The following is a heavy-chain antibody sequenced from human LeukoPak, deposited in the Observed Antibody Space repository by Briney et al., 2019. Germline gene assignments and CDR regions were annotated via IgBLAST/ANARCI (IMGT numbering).Heavy chain of an antibody. CDR3: ARIQLWANWFDP. Sequence: PSETLSLTCTVSGGSISSGSYYWSWIRQPAGKGLEWIGRIYTSGSTNYNPSLKGRVTISVDTSKNQFSLKLSSVTAADTAVYYCARIQLWANWFDPWGQGTLVTVSS. V-gene: IGHV4-61*02. CDR1: GGSISSGSYY. J-gene: IGHJ5*02. CDR2: IYTSGST. D-gene: IGHD5-18*01.